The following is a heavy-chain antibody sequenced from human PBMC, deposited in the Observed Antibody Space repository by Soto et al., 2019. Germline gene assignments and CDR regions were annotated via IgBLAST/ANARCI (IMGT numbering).Heavy chain of an antibody. CDR1: GFTFSSYA. CDR3: ARPAHYYDSRGDYFDY. J-gene: IGHJ4*02. V-gene: IGHV3-30-3*01. Sequence: PGGSLRLSCAASGFTFSSYAMHWVRQAPGKGLEWVAVISYDGSNKYYADSVKGRFTISRDNSKNTLYLQMNSLRAADTAVYYCARPAHYYDSRGDYFDYWGQGTLVTVAS. CDR2: ISYDGSNK. D-gene: IGHD3-22*01.